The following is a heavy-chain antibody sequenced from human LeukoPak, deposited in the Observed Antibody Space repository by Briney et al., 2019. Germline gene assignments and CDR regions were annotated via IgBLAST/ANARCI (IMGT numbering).Heavy chain of an antibody. D-gene: IGHD1-26*01. CDR3: ARYGWELHYGMDV. V-gene: IGHV6-1*01. CDR1: GDSVSSNSTA. CDR2: TYYRSKWYN. Sequence: SQTLSLTCAISGDSVSSNSTAWSWIRQSPSRGLEWLGRTYYRSKWYNDYAVSVKSRITINPDTSKNQFSLQLNSVTPEDTAVYYCARYGWELHYGMDVWGQGTTVTVSS. J-gene: IGHJ6*02.